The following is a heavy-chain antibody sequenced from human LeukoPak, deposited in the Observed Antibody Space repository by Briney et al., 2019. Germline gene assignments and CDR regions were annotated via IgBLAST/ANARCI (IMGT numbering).Heavy chain of an antibody. CDR2: IKSKTDGGTT. Sequence: GGSLRLSCAASGFTFSNAWMSWVRQAPGKGLEWVGRIKSKTDGGTTDYAAPVKGRFTISRDDSKNALYLQMNSLKTEDTAVYYCTTAYYDSSGYYNDYWGQGTLVTVSS. CDR3: TTAYYDSSGYYNDY. D-gene: IGHD3-22*01. CDR1: GFTFSNAW. J-gene: IGHJ4*02. V-gene: IGHV3-15*01.